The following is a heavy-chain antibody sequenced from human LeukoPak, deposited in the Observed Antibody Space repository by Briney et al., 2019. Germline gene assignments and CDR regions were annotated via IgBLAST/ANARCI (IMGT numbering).Heavy chain of an antibody. CDR3: ARRRDLYSGSYYPFDY. Sequence: GESLKISCKGSGYSFTSYWIGWVRQMPGKGLEWMGIIYVGDSDTRYSPSFQGQVTISADKSISTAYLQWSSLKASDTAMYYCARRRDLYSGSYYPFDYWGQGTLVTVSS. CDR2: IYVGDSDT. V-gene: IGHV5-51*01. J-gene: IGHJ4*02. D-gene: IGHD1-26*01. CDR1: GYSFTSYW.